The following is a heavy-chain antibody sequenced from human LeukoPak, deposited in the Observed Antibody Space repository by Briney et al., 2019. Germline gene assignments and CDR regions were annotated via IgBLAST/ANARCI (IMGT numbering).Heavy chain of an antibody. CDR3: ARVASVVVVAATPYYFDY. CDR2: ISYDGSNK. Sequence: PGGSLRLSCAASGFTFSSYGMHWVRQAPGKGLEWVAVISYDGSNKYYADSVKGRFTISRDNSKNTLYLQMNSLRAEDTAVYYCARVASVVVVAATPYYFDYWGQGTLVTVSS. D-gene: IGHD2-15*01. V-gene: IGHV3-30*19. J-gene: IGHJ4*02. CDR1: GFTFSSYG.